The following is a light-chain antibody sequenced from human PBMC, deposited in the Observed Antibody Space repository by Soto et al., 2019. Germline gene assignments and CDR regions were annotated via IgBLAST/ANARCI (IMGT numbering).Light chain of an antibody. J-gene: IGKJ4*01. CDR3: QQRSEWPLT. V-gene: IGKV3-11*01. CDR1: QSISTY. Sequence: EIVLTQSPATLSLSPGERATLSCRASQSISTYLGWYQQKPGQAPRLLIYDASNRAAGIPARFSGSGSGTDFTLTISSLEPEGFAVYYCQQRSEWPLTFGGGTKVEIK. CDR2: DAS.